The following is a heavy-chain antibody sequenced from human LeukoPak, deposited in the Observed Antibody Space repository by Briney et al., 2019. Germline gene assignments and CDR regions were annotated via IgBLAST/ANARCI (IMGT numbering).Heavy chain of an antibody. D-gene: IGHD3-3*01. V-gene: IGHV3-7*01. CDR2: INEDGSQK. CDR1: GFRLSYFW. CDR3: ARDEVGGYYFE. J-gene: IGHJ4*02. Sequence: GGSLRLSCEASGFRLSYFWMSWVRQAPGKGLEWVANINEDGSQKYYVDSVKGRFTISRDNTKKLVFLQMNSLRVEDTAVYYCARDEVGGYYFEWGQGNLVNVSS.